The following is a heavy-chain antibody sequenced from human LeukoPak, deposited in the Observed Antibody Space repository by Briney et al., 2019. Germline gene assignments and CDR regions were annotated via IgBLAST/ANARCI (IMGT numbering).Heavy chain of an antibody. CDR3: AKDRYSYGGGSFDY. CDR2: ISYDGGKK. J-gene: IGHJ4*02. Sequence: GGSLRLSCAASGFTLSSNWMSWVRQAPGKGLEWVAVISYDGGKKYYADSVKGRFTISRDNSKNTLYLEMNSLRAKDTAVYYCAKDRYSYGGGSFDYWGQGTLVTVSS. D-gene: IGHD5-18*01. V-gene: IGHV3-30*18. CDR1: GFTLSSNW.